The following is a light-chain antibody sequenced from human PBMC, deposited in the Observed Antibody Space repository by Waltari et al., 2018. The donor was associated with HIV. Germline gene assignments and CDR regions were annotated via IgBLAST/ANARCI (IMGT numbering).Light chain of an antibody. CDR3: QQYYSTPWT. CDR2: WAS. V-gene: IGKV4-1*01. Sequence: GERATINCKSSQSVLYSSNNKNYLAWYQQKPGQPPKLLIYWASTRESGVPDRFSGSGSGTDFTLTISSLQAEDVARYYCQQYYSTPWTFGQGTKVEIK. J-gene: IGKJ1*01. CDR1: QSVLYSSNNKNY.